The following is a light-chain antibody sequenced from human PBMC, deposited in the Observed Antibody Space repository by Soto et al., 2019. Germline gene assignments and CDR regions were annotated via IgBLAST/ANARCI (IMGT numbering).Light chain of an antibody. V-gene: IGKV3-15*01. CDR1: QSVSNN. CDR2: DAS. J-gene: IGKJ2*03. Sequence: EIVMTQSPATLSVSPGVRATLSCRASQSVSNNLAWYQQKPGQAPRLLMYDASTRATGIPARFSGSGSGMEFTLTISSLQSEDFAVYYCQQYSNWPLHSFGQGTRLEIK. CDR3: QQYSNWPLHS.